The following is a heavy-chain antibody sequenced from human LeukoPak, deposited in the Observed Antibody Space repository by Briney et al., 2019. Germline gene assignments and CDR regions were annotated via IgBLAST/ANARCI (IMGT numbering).Heavy chain of an antibody. J-gene: IGHJ6*02. V-gene: IGHV4-59*08. CDR3: ARHVVRLGYSYGMDV. CDR2: IYYIGSA. D-gene: IGHD3-16*01. Sequence: PSETLSLTCTVSGGSISINYWSWIRQPPGKGLEWIGYIYYIGSANYNPSLKSRVTISLGTPKNQFSLKLSSVTAADTAVYYCARHVVRLGYSYGMDVWGQGTTVTVSS. CDR1: GGSISINY.